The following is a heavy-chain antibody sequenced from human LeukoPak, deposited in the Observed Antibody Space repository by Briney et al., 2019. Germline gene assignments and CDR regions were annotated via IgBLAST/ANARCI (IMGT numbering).Heavy chain of an antibody. D-gene: IGHD6-19*01. J-gene: IGHJ4*02. V-gene: IGHV3-7*03. Sequence: GGSLRLSCAASGFTFSSYWMSWVRQAPGKGLEWVANIKQDGSEKYYVDSVKGRFTISRDNTKNSLYLQMNSLRAEDTAVYYCARDWQTRSGWPNYWGQGTLVTVSS. CDR2: IKQDGSEK. CDR3: ARDWQTRSGWPNY. CDR1: GFTFSSYW.